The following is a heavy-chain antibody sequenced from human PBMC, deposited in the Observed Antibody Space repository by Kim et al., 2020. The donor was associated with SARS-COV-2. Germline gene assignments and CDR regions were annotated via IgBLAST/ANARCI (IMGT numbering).Heavy chain of an antibody. D-gene: IGHD3-22*01. CDR2: IYYSGST. Sequence: SETLSLTCTVSGGSISSYYWSWIRQPPGKGLEWIGYIYYSGSTNYNPSLNSRVTISVDTSKNQFSLKLSSVTAADTAVYYCARSGGDSSGYYYVVDYWGQGALVTVSS. V-gene: IGHV4-59*13. J-gene: IGHJ4*02. CDR1: GGSISSYY. CDR3: ARSGGDSSGYYYVVDY.